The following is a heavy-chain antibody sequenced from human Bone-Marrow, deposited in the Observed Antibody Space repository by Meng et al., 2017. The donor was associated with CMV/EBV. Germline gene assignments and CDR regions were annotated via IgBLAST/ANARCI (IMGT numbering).Heavy chain of an antibody. CDR3: ARSLGLATVWMHYYYGMDV. V-gene: IGHV1-2*02. D-gene: IGHD2-2*03. CDR2: INPNSGGT. CDR1: GYTFTGYY. J-gene: IGHJ6*02. Sequence: ASVKVSCKASGYTFTGYYMHWVRQAPGQGLEWMGWINPNSGGTNYAQKFQGRVTMTRDTSISTAYMELSRLRSEDTAVYYCARSLGLATVWMHYYYGMDVWGQGTTVTVSS.